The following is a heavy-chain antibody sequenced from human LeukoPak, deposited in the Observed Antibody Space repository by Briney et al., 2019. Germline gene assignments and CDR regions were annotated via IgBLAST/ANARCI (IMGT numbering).Heavy chain of an antibody. CDR2: IKQDGSEK. Sequence: PGGSLRLSCVASGFTFSSYWMSWVRQAPGKGLEWVANIKQDGSEKYYVDSVKGRFTVSRDNSKNTLYLQMNSLRPEDTGVYYCAKKQGDPDYWGQGTLVTVSS. CDR1: GFTFSSYW. CDR3: AKKQGDPDY. D-gene: IGHD1-26*01. V-gene: IGHV3-7*02. J-gene: IGHJ4*02.